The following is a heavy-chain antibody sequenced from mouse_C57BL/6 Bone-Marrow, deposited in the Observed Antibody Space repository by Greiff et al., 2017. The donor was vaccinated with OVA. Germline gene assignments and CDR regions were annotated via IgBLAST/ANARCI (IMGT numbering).Heavy chain of an antibody. CDR3: AGLPNLDY. V-gene: IGHV1-26*01. CDR2: INPNNGGT. D-gene: IGHD2-10*01. J-gene: IGHJ2*01. Sequence: EVQLQQSGPELVKPGASVKISCKASGYTFTDYNMNWVKQSHGQSLEWIGDINPNNGGTSYNQKFKGKATLTVDKSSSTAYMELRSLTSEDSAVYYCAGLPNLDYWGQGTTLTVSS. CDR1: GYTFTDYN.